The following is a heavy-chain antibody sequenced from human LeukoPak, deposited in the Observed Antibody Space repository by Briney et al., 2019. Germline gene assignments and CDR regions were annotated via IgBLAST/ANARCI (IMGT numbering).Heavy chain of an antibody. CDR1: GFTFSTYS. Sequence: GGSLRLSCAASGFTFSTYSMNWVRQAPGKGLEWVSYISSSSSTIYYADSVKGRFTISRDNVKNSLYLQMNSLRAEDTAVYYCARDPRMIVVGGQGDYWGQGTLVTVSS. CDR3: ARDPRMIVVGGQGDY. CDR2: ISSSSSTI. J-gene: IGHJ4*02. V-gene: IGHV3-48*01. D-gene: IGHD3-22*01.